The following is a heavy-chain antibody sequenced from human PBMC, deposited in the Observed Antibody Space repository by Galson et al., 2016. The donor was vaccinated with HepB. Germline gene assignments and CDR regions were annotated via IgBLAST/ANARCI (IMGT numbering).Heavy chain of an antibody. CDR1: GFTFSRYG. V-gene: IGHV3-30*18. CDR2: MSYDGSNK. J-gene: IGHJ6*02. CDR3: AKDGILGTTTQSKGMDV. D-gene: IGHD1-26*01. Sequence: SLRLSCAVSGFTFSRYGMHWVRQAPGKGLEWVAVMSYDGSNKYYVESVKGRFTISRDNTKNILYLQMDSLRPEDTAVYYCAKDGILGTTTQSKGMDVWGQGTTVTVSS.